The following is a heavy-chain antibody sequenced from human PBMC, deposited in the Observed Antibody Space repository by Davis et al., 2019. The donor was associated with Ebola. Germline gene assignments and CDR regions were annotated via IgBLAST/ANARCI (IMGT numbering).Heavy chain of an antibody. Sequence: MPSETLSLTCTVSGDSISSYCWTWIRQPPGKGLEWIGYIYYTGSTHFNPSLKSRVTISVDASKNQFSLKLTSVTAADTAVYYCARNRLEGSASWDNFDYWGRGTLVTVSS. V-gene: IGHV4-59*01. CDR2: IYYTGST. D-gene: IGHD2-2*01. CDR3: ARNRLEGSASWDNFDY. CDR1: GDSISSYC. J-gene: IGHJ4*02.